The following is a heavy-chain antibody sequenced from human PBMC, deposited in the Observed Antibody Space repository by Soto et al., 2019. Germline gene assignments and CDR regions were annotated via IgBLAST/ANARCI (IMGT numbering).Heavy chain of an antibody. Sequence: ASVKVSCKASGYTFTSYAMHWVRQAPGQRLEWMGWINAGNGNTKYSQKFQGRVTITRDTSASTAYMELSSLRSEDTAVYYCARNSGRGSSSFNGYFDYWGQGTLVTVSS. V-gene: IGHV1-3*01. CDR1: GYTFTSYA. CDR3: ARNSGRGSSSFNGYFDY. J-gene: IGHJ4*02. CDR2: INAGNGNT. D-gene: IGHD6-6*01.